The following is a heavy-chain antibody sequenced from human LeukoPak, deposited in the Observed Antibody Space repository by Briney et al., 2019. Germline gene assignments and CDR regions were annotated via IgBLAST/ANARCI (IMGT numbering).Heavy chain of an antibody. Sequence: GASVKVSCKASGYIFRNYGISWVRQAPGQGLEWMGWISAYNGNTDYAQNLQGRVTMTTDTSTSTAFMELRSLRSDDTAVYYCARGDERREWLLSYWGQGTLVTVSS. V-gene: IGHV1-18*01. CDR3: ARGDERREWLLSY. CDR2: ISAYNGNT. D-gene: IGHD3-3*01. J-gene: IGHJ4*02. CDR1: GYIFRNYG.